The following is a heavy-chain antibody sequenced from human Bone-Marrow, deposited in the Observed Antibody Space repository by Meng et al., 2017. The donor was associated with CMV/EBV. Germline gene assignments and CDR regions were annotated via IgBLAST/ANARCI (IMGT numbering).Heavy chain of an antibody. J-gene: IGHJ5*02. V-gene: IGHV3-7*01. CDR1: GFTFDDYA. Sequence: GESLKISCAASGFTFDDYAMHWVRQAPGKGLEWVANIKENGGEKYYMDSVKGRFTISRDNAKNSLYLQMHNLRVEDTAVYFCARDPRPQGFGESKGSYWFDPWGQGTLVTVSS. D-gene: IGHD3-10*01. CDR3: ARDPRPQGFGESKGSYWFDP. CDR2: IKENGGEK.